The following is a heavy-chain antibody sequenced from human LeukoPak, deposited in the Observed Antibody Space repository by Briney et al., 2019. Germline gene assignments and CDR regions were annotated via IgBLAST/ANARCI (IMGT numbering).Heavy chain of an antibody. D-gene: IGHD3-22*01. CDR3: AKSLTMTSMDY. CDR2: ISYDGSNK. CDR1: GFTFSSYG. V-gene: IGHV3-30*18. Sequence: GRSLRLSCAASGFTFSSYGMHWVRQAPGKGLEWVAVISYDGSNKYYADSVKGRFTISRDNSKNTLYLQMNSLRAEDTAVYYCAKSLTMTSMDYWGQGTLVTVSS. J-gene: IGHJ4*02.